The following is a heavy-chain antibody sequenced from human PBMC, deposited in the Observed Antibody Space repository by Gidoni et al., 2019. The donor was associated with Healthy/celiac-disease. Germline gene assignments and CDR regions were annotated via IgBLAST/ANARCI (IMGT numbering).Heavy chain of an antibody. V-gene: IGHV3-23*01. CDR3: AKGDIVVVPAVGGFDT. D-gene: IGHD2-2*01. Sequence: AASGFTFSSYAMSWVRQAPGKGLEWVSAISGSGGSTYYADSVKGRFTISRDNSKNTLYLQMNSLRAEDTAVYYCAKGDIVVVPAVGGFDTWGQGTLVTVSS. CDR1: GFTFSSYA. CDR2: ISGSGGST. J-gene: IGHJ5*02.